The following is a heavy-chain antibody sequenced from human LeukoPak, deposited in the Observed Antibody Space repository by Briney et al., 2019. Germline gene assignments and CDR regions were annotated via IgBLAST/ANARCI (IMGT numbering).Heavy chain of an antibody. CDR2: IDWDDDK. V-gene: IGHV2-70*11. CDR3: ARARYSTRDFDY. D-gene: IGHD6-13*01. CDR1: GGSFSGYY. Sequence: TLSLTCAVYGGSFSGYYWSWIRQPPGKALEWLARIDWDDDKYYSTSLKTRLTISKDTSKNQVVLTMTNMDPVDTATYYCARARYSTRDFDYWGQGTLVTVSS. J-gene: IGHJ4*02.